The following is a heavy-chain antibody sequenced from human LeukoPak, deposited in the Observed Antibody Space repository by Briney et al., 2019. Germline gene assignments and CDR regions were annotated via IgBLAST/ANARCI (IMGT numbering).Heavy chain of an antibody. D-gene: IGHD2-15*01. CDR2: VSSNGAKT. V-gene: IGHV3-23*01. J-gene: IGHJ6*02. Sequence: GGSLRLSCAASGFTFSSYAITWVRQAPGKGLEWVSAVSSNGAKTYYADSVKGRFTISRDNYKNMVFLQMNSLRAEDTAVYYCAKEGCSGGSCYNGMDVWGQGTTVTVSS. CDR1: GFTFSSYA. CDR3: AKEGCSGGSCYNGMDV.